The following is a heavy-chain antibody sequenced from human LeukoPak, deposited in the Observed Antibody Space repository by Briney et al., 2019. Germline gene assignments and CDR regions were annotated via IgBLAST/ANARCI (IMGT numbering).Heavy chain of an antibody. CDR2: MTTTSSYI. V-gene: IGHV3-21*01. J-gene: IGHJ4*02. CDR3: ARLTGFAIAAAATDY. CDR1: GFTSSDSD. Sequence: GGALRLYCAASGFTSSDSDTSWVRQAPRKVLEWVSSMTTTSSYIYYADSVNVRFTISRHNANNPLFLQINSLRPEDTAVYYCARLTGFAIAAAATDYWGQGTLVTVSS. D-gene: IGHD6-13*01.